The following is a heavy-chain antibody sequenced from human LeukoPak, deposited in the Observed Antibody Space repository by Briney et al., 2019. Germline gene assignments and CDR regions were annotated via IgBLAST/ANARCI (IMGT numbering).Heavy chain of an antibody. J-gene: IGHJ6*02. CDR3: AKSTSPLYYYYGMDV. CDR1: GFTFSNYA. Sequence: GGSLRLSCAASGFTFSNYAMSWVRQAPGNGLEWVSTISGSGGSTYYADSVKGRFTISRDNSKNTLYLQLNSLRAEDTAVYYCAKSTSPLYYYYGMDVWGQGTTVTVSS. CDR2: ISGSGGST. V-gene: IGHV3-23*01. D-gene: IGHD2-2*01.